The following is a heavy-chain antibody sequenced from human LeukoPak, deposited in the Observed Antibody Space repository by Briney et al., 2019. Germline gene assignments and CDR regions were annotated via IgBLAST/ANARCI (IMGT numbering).Heavy chain of an antibody. CDR2: ISYDGSNK. CDR1: GFTFSSYG. D-gene: IGHD2-2*01. J-gene: IGHJ4*02. V-gene: IGHV3-30*18. CDR3: AKDSASANFDY. Sequence: GGSLRLSCAASGFTFSSYGMHWVRQAPGKGLEWVAVISYDGSNKYYADSVKGRFPISRDNSKNTLYLQMNSLRAEDTAVYYCAKDSASANFDYWGQGTLVTVSS.